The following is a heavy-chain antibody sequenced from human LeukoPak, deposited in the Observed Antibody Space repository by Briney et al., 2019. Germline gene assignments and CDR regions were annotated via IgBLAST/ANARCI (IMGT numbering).Heavy chain of an antibody. J-gene: IGHJ6*04. CDR1: GGSFSGYY. Sequence: PSETLXLTCAVYGGSFSGYYWSWIRQPPGKGLEWIGEINHSGSTNYNPSLRSRVTISVDTSKNQFSLKLSFVTAADTAVYYCASNAKYYYGSGSRYYYYGMDVWGKGTTVTVSS. CDR3: ASNAKYYYGSGSRYYYYGMDV. V-gene: IGHV4-34*01. CDR2: INHSGST. D-gene: IGHD3-10*01.